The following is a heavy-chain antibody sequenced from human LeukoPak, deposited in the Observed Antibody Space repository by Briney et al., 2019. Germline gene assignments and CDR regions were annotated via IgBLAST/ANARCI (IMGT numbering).Heavy chain of an antibody. Sequence: ASVKVSCKASGYTFTGYYMHWVRQAPGQGLEWMGWINPNSGGTNYAQKFQGRVTMTRDTSISTAYMELSRLRSDDTAVYYCTRDYDSSGHFDYWGQGTLVTVSS. V-gene: IGHV1-2*02. CDR1: GYTFTGYY. CDR3: TRDYDSSGHFDY. D-gene: IGHD3-22*01. J-gene: IGHJ4*02. CDR2: INPNSGGT.